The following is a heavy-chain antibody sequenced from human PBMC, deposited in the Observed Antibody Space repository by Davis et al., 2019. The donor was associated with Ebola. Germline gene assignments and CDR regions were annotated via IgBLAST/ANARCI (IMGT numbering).Heavy chain of an antibody. CDR1: SGTVNSGSYY. J-gene: IGHJ6*01. CDR3: ARGRRGLEWVQTYHYYYRKDV. V-gene: IGHV4-61*01. D-gene: IGHD3-3*01. Sequence: PGGSLRLSCTVSSGTVNSGSYYWSWIRQPPGKGLEWIGYIYYTGSTNYNPSLKSRVTISVDTSKDQFSLKLSSVTAADTALYYCARGRRGLEWVQTYHYYYRKDVWGQGATVTGSS. CDR2: IYYTGST.